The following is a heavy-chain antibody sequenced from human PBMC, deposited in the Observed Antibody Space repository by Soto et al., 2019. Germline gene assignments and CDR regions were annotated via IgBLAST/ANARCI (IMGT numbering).Heavy chain of an antibody. D-gene: IGHD5-18*01. CDR1: GSSITHDDFF. CDR2: ITYGGII. V-gene: IGHV4-31*03. CDR3: AKMERTQLWLLVQN. J-gene: IGHJ4*02. Sequence: SQNVSLTCTVSGSSITHDDFFWSWVRQHPDKGLEWLSYITYGGIIYYNPSLRSRLSVSIDKSKSQFSLNVRSVTAADTAVYFCAKMERTQLWLLVQNWGQGLPVTVS.